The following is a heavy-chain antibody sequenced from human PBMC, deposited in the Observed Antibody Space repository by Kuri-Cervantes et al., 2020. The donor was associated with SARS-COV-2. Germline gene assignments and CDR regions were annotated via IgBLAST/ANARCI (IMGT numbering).Heavy chain of an antibody. Sequence: GESLKISCAASGFTFSGYAMSWVRQAPGKGLEWVAVIWYDGKNEYYAGSVKGRFTISRDNSRNTVLLQMNILRAEDTAIYYCARGAANYYMDVWGTGTTVTVSS. CDR1: GFTFSGYA. D-gene: IGHD3-16*01. CDR3: ARGAANYYMDV. J-gene: IGHJ6*03. CDR2: IWYDGKNE. V-gene: IGHV3-33*08.